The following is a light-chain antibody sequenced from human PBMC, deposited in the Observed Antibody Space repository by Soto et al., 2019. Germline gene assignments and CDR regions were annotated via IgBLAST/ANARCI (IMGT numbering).Light chain of an antibody. J-gene: IGLJ2*01. V-gene: IGLV2-14*03. CDR3: SSYTGSSTLVV. CDR1: SSDVGGYNY. CDR2: DVS. Sequence: QSALTQPASVSGSPGQSITISCTETSSDVGGYNYVSWYQQHPGKAPKLMIYDVSNRPSGVSNRFSGSKSGNTASLTISGLQAEDEADYYCSSYTGSSTLVVFGGGTKLTVL.